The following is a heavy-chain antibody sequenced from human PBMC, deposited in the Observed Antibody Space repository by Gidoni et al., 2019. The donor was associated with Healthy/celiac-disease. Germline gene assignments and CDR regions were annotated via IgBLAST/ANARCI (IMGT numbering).Heavy chain of an antibody. J-gene: IGHJ4*02. CDR2: IYYSGST. Sequence: QVQQQESGPGLVKPSQHRSLTCTVYGGSIRRGGYYWSWTRPHPGKGLEWIGCIYYSGSTYYNPSLKSRVTISVDTSKNQFSLKLSSVTAADTAVYYCARVEGRILDYWGQGTLVTVSS. CDR3: ARVEGRILDY. CDR1: GGSIRRGGYY. V-gene: IGHV4-31*03. D-gene: IGHD2-15*01.